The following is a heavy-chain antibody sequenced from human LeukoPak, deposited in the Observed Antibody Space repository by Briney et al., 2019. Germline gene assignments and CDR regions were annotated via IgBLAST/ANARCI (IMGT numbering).Heavy chain of an antibody. CDR1: GFXFSSYY. CDR3: ARDQFYAFDI. J-gene: IGHJ3*02. CDR2: ISRSSSTI. V-gene: IGHV3-48*02. Sequence: GGSLRLSCAGSGFXFSSYYIIWVRQAPGKGLEWVSYISRSSSTIYYADSVKGRFTISRDNAKNSLYLQMNSLRDEDTAVYYCARDQFYAFDIWGQGRMVTVSS.